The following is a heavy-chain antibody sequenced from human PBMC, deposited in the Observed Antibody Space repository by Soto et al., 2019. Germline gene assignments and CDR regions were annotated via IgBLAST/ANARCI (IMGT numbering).Heavy chain of an antibody. Sequence: PESLSLTWTVSGGDISSGDYHWAGIRHPPGKGLDWIASIYYVGSTFYNSSLDSRVTISVDMSKNSLYLQIDNLRAEDTAVYYCARDHPNRNYGTCFDYWGQGIPVTVS. CDR2: IYYVGST. J-gene: IGHJ4*02. CDR3: ARDHPNRNYGTCFDY. CDR1: GGDISSGDYH. D-gene: IGHD1-7*01. V-gene: IGHV4-39*02.